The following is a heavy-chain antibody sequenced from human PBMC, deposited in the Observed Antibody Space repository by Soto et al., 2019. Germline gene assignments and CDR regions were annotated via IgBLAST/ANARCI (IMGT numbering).Heavy chain of an antibody. CDR3: ARTTAVPNTLRSRYFFDY. CDR2: VYYTGST. D-gene: IGHD4-17*01. CDR1: GDSINNFY. Sequence: SETLSLTCTVSGDSINNFYWSWIRQPPGKGLEWIGYVYYTGSTIYNPSLQSRVTMSVDLSKNRFSLRLSSVTTADTALYYCARTTAVPNTLRSRYFFDYWGQGTLVTVSS. V-gene: IGHV4-59*01. J-gene: IGHJ4*02.